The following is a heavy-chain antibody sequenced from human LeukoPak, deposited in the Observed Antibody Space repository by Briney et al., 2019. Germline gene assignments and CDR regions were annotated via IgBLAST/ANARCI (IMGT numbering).Heavy chain of an antibody. CDR1: GYSISSGYY. D-gene: IGHD1-26*01. CDR2: IYNSGST. CDR3: ARRGSYYYYYYMDV. Sequence: PSETLSLTCTVSGYSISSGYYWGWIRQPPGKGLEWFGIIYNSGSTYYNPSLKGRVTISVDTSKNQLSLKLTSVTAADTAVYYCARRGSYYYYYYMDVWGKGTTVTVSS. J-gene: IGHJ6*03. V-gene: IGHV4-38-2*02.